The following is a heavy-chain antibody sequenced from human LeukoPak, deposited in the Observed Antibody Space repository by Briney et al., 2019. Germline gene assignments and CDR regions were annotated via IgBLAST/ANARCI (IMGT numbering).Heavy chain of an antibody. Sequence: GGSLRLSCAASGFTFRNDDMHWVRQAPGKGLEYVSGITSNGGGTYYANSVKGRFTISRDNSKNTLYLQMGSLRAEDMAVYYCARLHGYALDYWGQGTLVTVSS. CDR3: ARLHGYALDY. CDR2: ITSNGGGT. D-gene: IGHD5-12*01. J-gene: IGHJ4*02. CDR1: GFTFRNDD. V-gene: IGHV3-64*01.